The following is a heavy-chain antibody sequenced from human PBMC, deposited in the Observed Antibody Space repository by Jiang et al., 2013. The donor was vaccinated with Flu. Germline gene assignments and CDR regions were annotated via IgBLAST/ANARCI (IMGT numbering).Heavy chain of an antibody. CDR3: ARLGATWELDY. D-gene: IGHD1-26*01. CDR2: IYYSGST. V-gene: IGHV4-59*08. Sequence: PGLVKPSETLSLTCTVSGGSISSYYWSWIRQPPGKGLEWIGYIYYSGSTNYNPSLKSRVTISVDTSKNQFSLKLSSVTAADTAVYYCARLGATWELDYWGQGTLVTVSS. J-gene: IGHJ4*02. CDR1: GGSISSYY.